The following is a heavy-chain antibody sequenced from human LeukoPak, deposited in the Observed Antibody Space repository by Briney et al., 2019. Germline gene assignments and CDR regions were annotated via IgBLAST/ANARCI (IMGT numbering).Heavy chain of an antibody. Sequence: SETLSLTCTVSGGSISSYYWSWIRQPPGKGLEWIGYIYYSGSTNYNPSLKSRVTISVDTSKNQFSLKLSSVTAADTAVYYCARDHCSSTSCRFEPWGQGTLVTVSS. V-gene: IGHV4-59*01. D-gene: IGHD2-2*01. J-gene: IGHJ5*02. CDR2: IYYSGST. CDR1: GGSISSYY. CDR3: ARDHCSSTSCRFEP.